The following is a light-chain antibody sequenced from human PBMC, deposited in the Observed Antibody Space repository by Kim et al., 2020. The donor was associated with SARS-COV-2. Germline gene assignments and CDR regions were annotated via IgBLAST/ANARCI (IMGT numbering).Light chain of an antibody. CDR2: SNN. V-gene: IGLV1-44*01. CDR3: EAWDDSLV. Sequence: TPVPSVTLSCSGRSSNIGSNTVNWYQQLPATAPKLLLYSNNRRPSGVPDRFSGSKSGTSASLAISGLQSEDEADYYCEAWDDSLVFGGGTQLTVL. J-gene: IGLJ2*01. CDR1: SSNIGSNT.